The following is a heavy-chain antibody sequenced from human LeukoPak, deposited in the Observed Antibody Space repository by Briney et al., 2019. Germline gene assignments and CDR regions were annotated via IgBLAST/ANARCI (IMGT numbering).Heavy chain of an antibody. CDR2: TSSSGSTI. CDR1: GFTFSDYY. J-gene: IGHJ5*02. CDR3: ASRAAAAWFDP. D-gene: IGHD6-13*01. V-gene: IGHV3-11*01. Sequence: GGSLRLSCAASGFTFSDYYMSWIRQAPGKGLEWVSYTSSSGSTIYYADSVKGRFTISRDNAKNSLYLQMNSLRAEDTAVCYCASRAAAAWFDPWGQGTLVTVSS.